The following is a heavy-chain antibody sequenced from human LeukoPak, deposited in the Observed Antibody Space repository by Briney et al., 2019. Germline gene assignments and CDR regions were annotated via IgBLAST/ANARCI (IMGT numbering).Heavy chain of an antibody. CDR3: ARPHCSSTDCHPPEWFDP. D-gene: IGHD2-2*01. J-gene: IGHJ5*02. CDR1: GYTFTNYD. Sequence: ASVRVSCKTSGYTFTNYDINWVRQATGQGLEWMGWMNPNSGNSGYAQKFQGRVTMTRNTSISTAYMELSSLRSEDTAVYYCARPHCSSTDCHPPEWFDPWGQGTLVTVSS. V-gene: IGHV1-8*01. CDR2: MNPNSGNS.